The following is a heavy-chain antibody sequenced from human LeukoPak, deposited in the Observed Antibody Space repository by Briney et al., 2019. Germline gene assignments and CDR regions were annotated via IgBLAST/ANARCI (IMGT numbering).Heavy chain of an antibody. CDR2: IRYDGSNK. J-gene: IGHJ4*02. CDR1: GFSFDDYA. CDR3: ARDYDFWSGYYSPTRGYFGY. V-gene: IGHV3-30*02. Sequence: GGSLRLSCAASGFSFDDYAMHWVRQAPGKGLEWVTFIRYDGSNKYYTDSVKGRFTISRDNSKNTLYLQMDSLRAEDTAVYYCARDYDFWSGYYSPTRGYFGYWGQGTLVTVSS. D-gene: IGHD3-3*01.